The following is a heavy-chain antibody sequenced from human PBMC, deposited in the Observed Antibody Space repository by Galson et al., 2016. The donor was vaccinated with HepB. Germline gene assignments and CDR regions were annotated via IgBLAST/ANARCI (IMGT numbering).Heavy chain of an antibody. CDR3: VKGLYGSGSSGDY. J-gene: IGHJ4*02. CDR2: ISGGGGST. V-gene: IGHV3-23*01. Sequence: SLRLSCAVSGFTFNSYGMSWVRQAPGKGLEWVSSISGGGGSTDYAGSVKGRLTISRDNSKNTLYLHLNSLRAEDTAVYFCVKGLYGSGSSGDYWGQGTLVTVSP. CDR1: GFTFNSYG. D-gene: IGHD3-10*01.